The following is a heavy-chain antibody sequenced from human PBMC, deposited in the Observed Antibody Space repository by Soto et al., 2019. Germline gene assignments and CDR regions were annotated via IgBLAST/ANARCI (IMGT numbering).Heavy chain of an antibody. Sequence: QVQLEESGPGLVKPSQTLSLTCSVSGGSFSSDSLIWSWVRQFPGKGLEWIGYIYYSGTTYYNPSLRSRVMMSVDTSKNQFSLHLSSVTAADTAVYYCARDHKWDGMDVWGQGATVTVSS. D-gene: IGHD1-26*01. CDR2: IYYSGTT. CDR1: GGSFSSDSLI. V-gene: IGHV4-31*03. J-gene: IGHJ6*02. CDR3: ARDHKWDGMDV.